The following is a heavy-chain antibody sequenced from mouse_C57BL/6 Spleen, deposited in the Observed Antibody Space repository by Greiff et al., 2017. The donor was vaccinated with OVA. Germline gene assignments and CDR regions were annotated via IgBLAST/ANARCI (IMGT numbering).Heavy chain of an antibody. CDR3: TSYSYCCNPAGFGY. CDR1: GYTFTDYE. CDR2: IDPATGGP. V-gene: IGHV1-15*01. D-gene: IGHD3-3*01. J-gene: IGHJ3*01. Sequence: VQLQQSGAELVRPGASVTLSCKASGYTFTDYEMHWVKQTPVHGLEWIGAIDPATGGPTYNQKFKGKAILTADKSSSTAYMELCSLTSEASAVYYCTSYSYCCNPAGFGYWGQGTLVTVSA.